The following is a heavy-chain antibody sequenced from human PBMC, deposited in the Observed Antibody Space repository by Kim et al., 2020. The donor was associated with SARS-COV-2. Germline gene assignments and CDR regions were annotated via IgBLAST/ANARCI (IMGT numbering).Heavy chain of an antibody. CDR2: ISSSSSNI. V-gene: IGHV3-21*01. D-gene: IGHD2-15*01. CDR3: ARRSGVAAIRAAFDY. J-gene: IGHJ4*01. CDR1: GFTFSSYS. Sequence: GGSLRLSCAASGFTFSSYSMNWVRQAPGKGLEWVSFISSSSSNIYYADAVKGRFTISRDNAKNSLYLQMNSLRAEDTAVYYCARRSGVAAIRAAFDYWGHGALVTASS.